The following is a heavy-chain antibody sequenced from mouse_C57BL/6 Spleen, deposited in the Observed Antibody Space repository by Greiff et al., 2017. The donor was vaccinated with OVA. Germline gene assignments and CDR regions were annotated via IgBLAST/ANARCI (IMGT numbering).Heavy chain of an antibody. CDR1: GFTFSSYA. CDR3: TGYYSNYDAMDY. CDR2: ISSGGDYI. D-gene: IGHD2-5*01. Sequence: EVKLMESGEGLVKPGGSLKLSCAASGFTFSSYAMSWVRQTPEKRLEWVAYISSGGDYIYYADTVKGRFTISRDNARNTLYLQMSSLKSEDTAMYYCTGYYSNYDAMDYWGQGTSVTVSS. V-gene: IGHV5-9-1*02. J-gene: IGHJ4*01.